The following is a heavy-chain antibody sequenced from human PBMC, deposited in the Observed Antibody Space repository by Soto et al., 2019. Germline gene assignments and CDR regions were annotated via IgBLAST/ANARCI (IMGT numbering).Heavy chain of an antibody. CDR3: AKGNSYQLPTYNWFDP. Sequence: GGSLRLSCAASGFAFSSYAMSWVRQAPGKGLEWVSSISVSGDSTYYADSVKGRFTISRDNSKNTLYLQMNSLRAEDTAVYYCAKGNSYQLPTYNWFDPWGQGALVTVSS. V-gene: IGHV3-23*01. D-gene: IGHD2-2*01. J-gene: IGHJ5*02. CDR1: GFAFSSYA. CDR2: ISVSGDST.